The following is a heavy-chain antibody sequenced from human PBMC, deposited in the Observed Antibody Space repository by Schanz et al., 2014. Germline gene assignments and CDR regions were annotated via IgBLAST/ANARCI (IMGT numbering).Heavy chain of an antibody. D-gene: IGHD6-19*01. V-gene: IGHV3-20*04. J-gene: IGHJ4*02. Sequence: EVQLLESGGGLVQPGGSLRLSCAASGFTFSSYAMSWVRQAPGKGLEWVSRINWSDGGSTGYADSVRGRFTISRDNAKNSLYLQMNSLRVEDTAVYYCAASSGWHPSTDYWGQGTLVTVSS. CDR1: GFTFSSYA. CDR2: INWSDGGST. CDR3: AASSGWHPSTDY.